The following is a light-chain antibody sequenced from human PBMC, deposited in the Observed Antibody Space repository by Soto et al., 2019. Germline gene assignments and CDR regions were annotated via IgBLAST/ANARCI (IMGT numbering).Light chain of an antibody. V-gene: IGKV1D-13*01. Sequence: AIQLTQSPSSLSASVGDRVTITCRASQGISSALAWYQQKPGKPPKPLIFDVSRLESGVPSRFSCSGSGTDFTLPNSSLQPEYYTTMYCQQCNNYPRTFGGVTKLDIK. CDR1: QGISSA. CDR3: QQCNNYPRT. CDR2: DVS. J-gene: IGKJ4*01.